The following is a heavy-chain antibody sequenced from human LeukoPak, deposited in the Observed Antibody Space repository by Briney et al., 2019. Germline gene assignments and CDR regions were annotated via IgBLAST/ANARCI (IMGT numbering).Heavy chain of an antibody. V-gene: IGHV4-31*03. CDR1: GGSISSGGYY. CDR2: IYYSGST. J-gene: IGHJ4*02. CDR3: ATRYSSSSIHPVRFDY. D-gene: IGHD6-6*01. Sequence: SETLSLTCTVSGGSISSGGYYWSWIRQHPGKGLEWIGYIYYSGSTYYNPSLKSRVTISVDTSKNQFSLKLSSVTAADTAVYYCATRYSSSSIHPVRFDYWGQGTLVTVSS.